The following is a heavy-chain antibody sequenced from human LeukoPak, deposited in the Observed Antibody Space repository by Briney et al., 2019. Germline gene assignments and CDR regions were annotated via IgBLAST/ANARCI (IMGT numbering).Heavy chain of an antibody. CDR1: GGSISSSNW. V-gene: IGHV4-4*02. Sequence: SETLSLTCAVSGGSISSSNWWSWVRQPPGKGLEWIGEIYHSGSANYNPSLKSRVTISVDKSKNQFSLKLSSVTAADTAVYYCARGEFDGGVYFDYWGQGTLVTVSS. CDR3: ARGEFDGGVYFDY. D-gene: IGHD3-16*01. CDR2: IYHSGSA. J-gene: IGHJ4*02.